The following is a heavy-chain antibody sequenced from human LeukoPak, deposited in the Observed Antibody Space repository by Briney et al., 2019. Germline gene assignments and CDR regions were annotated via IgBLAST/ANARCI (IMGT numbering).Heavy chain of an antibody. CDR3: ARDIAVAGTGGY. D-gene: IGHD6-19*01. CDR1: GYTFTSYG. J-gene: IGHJ4*02. V-gene: IGHV1-18*01. CDR2: ISAYSGNT. Sequence: ASVKVSCKASGYTFTSYGITWVRQAPGQGLEWMGWISAYSGNTNYAQKLQGRVTMSTDTSTTTAYMELRSLSSDDTAVCYCARDIAVAGTGGYWGQGTLVTVSS.